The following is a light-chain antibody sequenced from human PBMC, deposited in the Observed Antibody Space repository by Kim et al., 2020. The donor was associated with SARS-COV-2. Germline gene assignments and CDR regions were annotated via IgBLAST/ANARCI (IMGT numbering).Light chain of an antibody. CDR1: TTNVGKYY. Sequence: GQCITISCSGRTTNVGKYYFFSYQHPPRTAARLLIFCDNQRPPAVPARCSCSTYGTSASLAISCLRSGDEANYYCAAWDDTLSARVFGGGTQLTVL. CDR2: CDN. J-gene: IGLJ3*02. CDR3: AAWDDTLSARV. V-gene: IGLV1-47*02.